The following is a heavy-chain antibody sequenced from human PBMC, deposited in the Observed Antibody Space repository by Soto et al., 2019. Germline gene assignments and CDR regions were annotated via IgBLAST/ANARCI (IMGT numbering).Heavy chain of an antibody. V-gene: IGHV1-69*13. J-gene: IGHJ6*03. CDR3: ARGYCSGGSCHYYMDV. CDR2: IIPTFGTA. Sequence: GASVKVSCKASGGTFSSYAISWVRQAPGQGLEWMGGIIPTFGTANYAQKFQGRVTITADESTSTAYMELSSLRSEDTAVYYCARGYCSGGSCHYYMDVWGKGTTVTVSS. D-gene: IGHD2-15*01. CDR1: GGTFSSYA.